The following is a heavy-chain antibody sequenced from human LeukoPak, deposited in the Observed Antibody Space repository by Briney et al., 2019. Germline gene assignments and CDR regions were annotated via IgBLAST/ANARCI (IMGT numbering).Heavy chain of an antibody. CDR1: GFTFDDYG. CDR3: ARDDSSGWYFHSYMDV. D-gene: IGHD6-19*01. J-gene: IGHJ6*03. V-gene: IGHV3-30*03. CDR2: ISYDGSNK. Sequence: PGGSLRLSCAASGFTFDDYGMSWVRQAPGKGLEWVAVISYDGSNKYYADSVKGRFTISRDNSKNTLYLQMNSLRAEDTAVYYCARDDSSGWYFHSYMDVWGKGTTVTVSS.